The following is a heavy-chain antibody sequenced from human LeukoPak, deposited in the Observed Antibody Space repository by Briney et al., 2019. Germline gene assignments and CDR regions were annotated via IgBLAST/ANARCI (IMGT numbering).Heavy chain of an antibody. D-gene: IGHD4-23*01. V-gene: IGHV3-7*01. CDR2: IKQDGSEK. CDR3: ARVNGYGGNSGLSDY. J-gene: IGHJ4*02. Sequence: GGSLRLSCAASAFTFSSYWMSWVRQAPGKGLEWVANIKQDGSEKYYVDSVKGRFTISRDNAKNSLYLQMNSLRAEDTAVYYCARVNGYGGNSGLSDYWGQGTLVTVSS. CDR1: AFTFSSYW.